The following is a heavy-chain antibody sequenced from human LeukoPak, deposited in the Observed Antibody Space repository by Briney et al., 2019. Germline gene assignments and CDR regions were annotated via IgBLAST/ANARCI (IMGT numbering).Heavy chain of an antibody. D-gene: IGHD3-3*01. V-gene: IGHV3-30*02. CDR3: AKDSTIFGVVTGAFDI. CDR1: GFTFSDYY. CDR2: IRYDGSNK. Sequence: GGSLRLSCAASGFTFSDYYMSWIRQAPGKGLEWVAFIRYDGSNKYYADSVKGRFTISRDNSKNTLYLQMNSLRAEDTAVYYCAKDSTIFGVVTGAFDIWGQGTMVTVSS. J-gene: IGHJ3*02.